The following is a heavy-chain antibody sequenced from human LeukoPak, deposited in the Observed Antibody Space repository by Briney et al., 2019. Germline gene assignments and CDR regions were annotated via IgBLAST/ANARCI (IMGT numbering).Heavy chain of an antibody. CDR1: GFTFSSCA. D-gene: IGHD3-3*01. V-gene: IGHV3-30*04. CDR3: ARDFHDRYDY. J-gene: IGHJ4*02. CDR2: ISYDGSNK. Sequence: GGSLRLSCAASGFTFSSCAMHWVRQAPGKGLEWVAVISYDGSNKYYADSVKGRFTISRDNSKYTLYLQMNSLRAEDTAVYYCARDFHDRYDYWGQGTLVTVSS.